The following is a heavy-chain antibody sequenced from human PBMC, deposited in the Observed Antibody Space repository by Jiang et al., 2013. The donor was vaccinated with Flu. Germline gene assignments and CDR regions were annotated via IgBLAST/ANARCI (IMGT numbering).Heavy chain of an antibody. J-gene: IGHJ4*02. Sequence: GAEVKKPGASVKVSCKASGYTFTSYDINWVRQATGQGLEWMGWMNPNSGNTGYAQKFQGRVTMTRNTSISTAYMELSSLRSEDTAVYYCAIKRRYNWNRLDYWGQGTLVTVSS. V-gene: IGHV1-8*01. D-gene: IGHD1-20*01. CDR2: MNPNSGNT. CDR1: GYTFTSYD. CDR3: AIKRRYNWNRLDY.